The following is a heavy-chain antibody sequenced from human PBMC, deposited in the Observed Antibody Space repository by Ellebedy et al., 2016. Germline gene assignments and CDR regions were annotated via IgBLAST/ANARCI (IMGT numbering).Heavy chain of an antibody. J-gene: IGHJ3*02. V-gene: IGHV3-53*01. CDR3: ATRHFGGYNI. CDR2: MWSGGLS. Sequence: GGSLRLSXAASGFSATNNYMTWVRQAPGKGLEWVSVMWSGGLSYYADSVKGRSTISRDGSRNTLYLQVNSLRLEDTATYYCATRHFGGYNIWGRGTVVTVSS. D-gene: IGHD3-22*01. CDR1: GFSATNNY.